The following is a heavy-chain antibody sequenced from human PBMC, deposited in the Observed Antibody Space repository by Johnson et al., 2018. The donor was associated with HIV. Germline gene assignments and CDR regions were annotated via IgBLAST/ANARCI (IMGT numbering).Heavy chain of an antibody. V-gene: IGHV3-30*19. J-gene: IGHJ3*02. D-gene: IGHD6-13*01. CDR2: ISYDGSNK. CDR1: GFTFSSYG. Sequence: QVQLVESGGGVVQPGGSLRLSCAASGFTFSSYGMHWVRQAPGKGLEWVAVISYDGSNKYYADSVKGRFTISRDNSKNTLYLQMNSLRAEDTAVYYCARDHSSSWSGLDIWGQGTMVTVSS. CDR3: ARDHSSSWSGLDI.